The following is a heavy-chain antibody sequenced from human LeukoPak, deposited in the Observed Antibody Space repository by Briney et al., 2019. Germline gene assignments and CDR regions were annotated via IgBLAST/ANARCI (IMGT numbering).Heavy chain of an antibody. CDR3: ARDSTVADDAFDI. V-gene: IGHV4-59*01. Sequence: SETLSLTCTVSGGSISSYYWSWIRQPPGKGLEWIGYIYYSGSTNYNPALKSRVTISVDTSKNQFSLKLSSGTAADTAVYYCARDSTVADDAFDIWGQGTMVTVSS. D-gene: IGHD4-17*01. CDR2: IYYSGST. CDR1: GGSISSYY. J-gene: IGHJ3*02.